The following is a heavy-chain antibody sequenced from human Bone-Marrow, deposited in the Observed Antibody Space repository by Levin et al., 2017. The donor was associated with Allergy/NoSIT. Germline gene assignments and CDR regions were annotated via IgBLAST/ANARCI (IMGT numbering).Heavy chain of an antibody. CDR3: ARGIPDIVATTSMYYFDY. V-gene: IGHV1-18*01. Sequence: ASVKVSCKASGYTFTSYGISWVRQAPGQGLEWMGWISAYNGNTNYAQKLQGRVTMTTDTSTSTAYMELRSLRSDDTAVYYCARGIPDIVATTSMYYFDYWGQGTLVTVSS. D-gene: IGHD5-12*01. CDR1: GYTFTSYG. CDR2: ISAYNGNT. J-gene: IGHJ4*02.